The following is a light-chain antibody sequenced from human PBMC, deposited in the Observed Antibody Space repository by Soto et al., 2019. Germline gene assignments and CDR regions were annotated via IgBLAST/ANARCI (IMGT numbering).Light chain of an antibody. Sequence: EIVLTQSPGTLSLSPGERATLTCRASQSVSNNYLAWYQQKPGQAPRLLIYGASNRATGIPDRFSGSGSGTDFTLTISSLEPDDFATYYCQQYNGYSWTFGQGTKVDIK. CDR2: GAS. CDR1: QSVSNNY. J-gene: IGKJ1*01. CDR3: QQYNGYSWT. V-gene: IGKV3-20*01.